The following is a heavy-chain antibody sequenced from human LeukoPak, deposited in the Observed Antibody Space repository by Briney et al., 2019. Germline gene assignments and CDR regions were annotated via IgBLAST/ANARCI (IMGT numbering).Heavy chain of an antibody. D-gene: IGHD1-14*01. CDR2: ISAYDGRT. CDR3: ARDPSNTVGRNIYFDY. J-gene: IGHJ4*02. CDR1: GFAFNKYG. Sequence: ASVKVSCKASGFAFNKYGFSWVRQAPGQGPEWLGWISAYDGRTNYAQNLQGRRTLTTDTSTTTAYMELRSLTSDDTAVYYCARDPSNTVGRNIYFDYWGQGTLVTVSS. V-gene: IGHV1-18*01.